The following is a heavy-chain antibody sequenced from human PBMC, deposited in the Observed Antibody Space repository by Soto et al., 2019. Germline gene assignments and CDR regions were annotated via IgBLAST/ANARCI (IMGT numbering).Heavy chain of an antibody. J-gene: IGHJ6*02. CDR1: GYTFTNYA. D-gene: IGHD3-10*01. CDR2: INAGNGNT. CDR3: ARGTGSGMDV. Sequence: QVQLVQSGAEEKKPGASVKVSCKASGYTFTNYAMHWVRHAPGQRLEWMGWINAGNGNTKYSQKFQGRVTITRDTSACTAYMELSSLRSEDTAVYYCARGTGSGMDVWGQGTTVTVSS. V-gene: IGHV1-3*05.